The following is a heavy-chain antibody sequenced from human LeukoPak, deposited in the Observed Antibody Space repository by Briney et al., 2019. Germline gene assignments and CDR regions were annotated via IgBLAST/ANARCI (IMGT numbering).Heavy chain of an antibody. Sequence: ASVKVSCKASGYTFTSYGITWVRRAHGQGLEWMGGFDPKEGERVYAQNFQGRFTMTEDTSSGTAYMELNSLRSEDTAVYYCTTREIVVEPAQTSMVRGVLWRSDFWGHGTLVTVSS. D-gene: IGHD3-10*01. CDR2: FDPKEGER. V-gene: IGHV1-24*01. CDR3: TTREIVVEPAQTSMVRGVLWRSDF. CDR1: GYTFTSYG. J-gene: IGHJ4*01.